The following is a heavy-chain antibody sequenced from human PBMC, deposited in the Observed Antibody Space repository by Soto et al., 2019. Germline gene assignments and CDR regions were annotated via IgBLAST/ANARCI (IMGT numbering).Heavy chain of an antibody. CDR3: ARGLLVGHETVDY. D-gene: IGHD1-26*01. V-gene: IGHV1-69*15. CDR2: ITPIYPTT. J-gene: IGHJ4*02. CDR1: GGTFYTYT. Sequence: QVQLVQSGAEVRKPGSSVQVSCKASGGTFYTYTFSWVRQAPGQGLEWMGSITPIYPTTNYAEKFQGRLTVTADGSTNTAYMELNSLTSDDTAVYYCARGLLVGHETVDYWGQGTLVTVSS.